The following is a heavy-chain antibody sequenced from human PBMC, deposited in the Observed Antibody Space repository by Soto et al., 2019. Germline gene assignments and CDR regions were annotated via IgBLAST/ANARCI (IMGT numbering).Heavy chain of an antibody. Sequence: ASVKVSCKVSGYTLTELSMHWVRQAPGKGLEWMGGFDPEDGETIYAQKFQGRVTMTEDTSTDTAYMELSSLRSEDTAVYYCATLDIVVVPAAIVHAFDIWGRGTMVTVSS. CDR1: GYTLTELS. CDR3: ATLDIVVVPAAIVHAFDI. J-gene: IGHJ3*02. D-gene: IGHD2-2*03. V-gene: IGHV1-24*01. CDR2: FDPEDGET.